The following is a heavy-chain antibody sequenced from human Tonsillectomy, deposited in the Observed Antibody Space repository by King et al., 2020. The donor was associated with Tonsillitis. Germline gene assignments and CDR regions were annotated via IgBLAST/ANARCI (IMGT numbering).Heavy chain of an antibody. D-gene: IGHD2-15*01. V-gene: IGHV4-59*01. J-gene: IGHJ3*02. CDR3: ARTCSGGICHFPDAFDI. CDR1: GGSISSYY. Sequence: VQLQESGPGLVKPSETLSLTCTVSGGSISSYYWSWIRQPPGKGLEWIGYIYYSGSTNYNPSLKSRVTISVDTPKNQFSLKLSSVTAADTAVYYCARTCSGGICHFPDAFDIWGQGTMVTVSS. CDR2: IYYSGST.